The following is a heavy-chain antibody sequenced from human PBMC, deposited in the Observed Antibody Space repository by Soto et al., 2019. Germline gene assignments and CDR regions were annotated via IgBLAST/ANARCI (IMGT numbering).Heavy chain of an antibody. D-gene: IGHD2-15*01. V-gene: IGHV3-21*01. CDR1: RFAFRSYN. J-gene: IGHJ4*02. CDR3: ASATVVAATFDF. Sequence: VQLVESGGGLVKPGGSLTLSCAASRFAFRSYNMNWVRQAPGKGLEWVASISSGSSNIYYADSVKGRFTISRDNAKSSLFLQMYSLRAEDSAVYYCASATVVAATFDFWGQGTLVTVSS. CDR2: ISSGSSNI.